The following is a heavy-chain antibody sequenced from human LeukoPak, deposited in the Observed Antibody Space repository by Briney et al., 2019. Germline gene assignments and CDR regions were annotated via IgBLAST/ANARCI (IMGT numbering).Heavy chain of an antibody. J-gene: IGHJ4*02. D-gene: IGHD6-6*01. V-gene: IGHV4-59*01. CDR2: IYYSGST. Sequence: PSETLSLTCTVSGGSISSYYWSWIRQPPGKGLEWNGYIYYSGSTNYNPSLKSRVTISVDTSKNQFSLKLSSVTAADTAVYYCARDAARTLDYFDYWGQGTLVTVSS. CDR3: ARDAARTLDYFDY. CDR1: GGSISSYY.